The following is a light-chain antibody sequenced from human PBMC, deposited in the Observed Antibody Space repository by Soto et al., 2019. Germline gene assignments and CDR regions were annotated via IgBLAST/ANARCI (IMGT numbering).Light chain of an antibody. CDR3: HHYLSAHLT. CDR2: DTS. CDR1: QSVFSSSATRDY. J-gene: IGKJ2*01. Sequence: DIVMTQSPDSLAVSLGERATINCKSSQSVFSSSATRDYLAWFQQKAGQAPKTLIYDTSTREPGVPERFSGSGSGTDFTLTITNLHSEEVATYYCHHYLSAHLTFSQGTKVEIK. V-gene: IGKV4-1*01.